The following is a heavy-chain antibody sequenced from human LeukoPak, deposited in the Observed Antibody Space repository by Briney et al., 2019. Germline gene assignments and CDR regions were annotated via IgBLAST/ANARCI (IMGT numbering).Heavy chain of an antibody. CDR1: GGSISSGSYY. D-gene: IGHD6-19*01. CDR3: AREGESSQWLANNWFDP. V-gene: IGHV4-61*02. Sequence: PSQTLSLTCTVSGGSISSGSYYWSWIRQPAGKGLEWIGRIYTSGSTNYNPSLKSRVTISVDTSKNQFSLKLSSVTAADTAVYYCAREGESSQWLANNWFDPWGQGTLVTVSS. J-gene: IGHJ5*02. CDR2: IYTSGST.